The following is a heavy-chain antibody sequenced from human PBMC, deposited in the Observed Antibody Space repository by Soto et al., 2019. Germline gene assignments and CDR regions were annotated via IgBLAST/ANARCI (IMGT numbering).Heavy chain of an antibody. CDR1: GFTFDDYA. J-gene: IGHJ6*03. Sequence: EVQLVESGGGLVQPGRSLRLSCAASGFTFDDYAMHWVRQAPGKGLEWVSGISWNSGSIGYADSVKGRFTISRDNAKNSLYLQMNSLRAEDTALYYCAKDTNYYYMDVWGKGPRSPSP. CDR2: ISWNSGSI. CDR3: AKDTNYYYMDV. V-gene: IGHV3-9*01.